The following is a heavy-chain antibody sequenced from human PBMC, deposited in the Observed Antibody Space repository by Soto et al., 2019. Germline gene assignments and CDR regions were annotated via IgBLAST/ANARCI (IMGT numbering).Heavy chain of an antibody. CDR3: VRGMTRGDY. CDR1: GFTLSSYW. J-gene: IGHJ4*02. D-gene: IGHD2-21*02. Sequence: EVQLVESGGGLVRPGGSLRLSCAASGFTLSSYWMSWVRQAPGKGLEWVANIQKDGSEKYYVDSVKGRFTISRDNTENSLYLQMNSLRPEDTAVYYCVRGMTRGDYWGQGTLVTVSS. V-gene: IGHV3-7*04. CDR2: IQKDGSEK.